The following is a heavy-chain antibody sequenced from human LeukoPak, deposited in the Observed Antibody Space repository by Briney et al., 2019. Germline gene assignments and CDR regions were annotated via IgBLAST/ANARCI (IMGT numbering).Heavy chain of an antibody. V-gene: IGHV5-51*01. CDR3: ARGYSYSNGCYDY. CDR1: GYSFTTYW. D-gene: IGHD6-19*01. Sequence: GESLKISCKGSGYSFTTYWIAWVRQMPGKGLGWMGIIYPGDSDTKYSPSFQGQVTISADKSISTAYLQWSSLTASDTALYYCARGYSYSNGCYDYWGQGTLVTVSS. CDR2: IYPGDSDT. J-gene: IGHJ4*02.